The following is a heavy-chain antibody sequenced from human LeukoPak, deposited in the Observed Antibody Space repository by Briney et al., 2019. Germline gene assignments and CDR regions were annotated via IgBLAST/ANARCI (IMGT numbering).Heavy chain of an antibody. CDR2: INRDGGST. D-gene: IGHD3-22*01. CDR1: GFTFSNFW. J-gene: IGHJ4*02. CDR3: ARDFVFKVSDSSGYYWSSEGFDY. V-gene: IGHV3-74*01. Sequence: QPGGSLRLSCAASGFTFSNFWMHWVRQAPGKGLVWVSHINRDGGSTSYADSVKGRFTISRDNAKNSLYLQMNSLRAEDTAVYYCARDFVFKVSDSSGYYWSSEGFDYWGQGTLVTVSS.